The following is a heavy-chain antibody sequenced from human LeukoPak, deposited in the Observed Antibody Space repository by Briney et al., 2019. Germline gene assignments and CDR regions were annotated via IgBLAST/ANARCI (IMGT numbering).Heavy chain of an antibody. V-gene: IGHV1-69*13. CDR1: GGTFSSYA. Sequence: GASVKVSCKASGGTFSSYAISWVRQAPGQGLEWMGGIIPIFGTANCAQKSQGRVTITPDESTSTAYMELSSLRSEDTAVYYCARVGKEWLLIMDWGQGTLVTVSS. CDR3: ARVGKEWLLIMD. CDR2: IIPIFGTA. J-gene: IGHJ4*02. D-gene: IGHD3-3*01.